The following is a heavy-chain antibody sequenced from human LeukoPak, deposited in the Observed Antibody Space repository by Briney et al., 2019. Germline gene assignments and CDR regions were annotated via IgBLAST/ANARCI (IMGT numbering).Heavy chain of an antibody. D-gene: IGHD3-22*01. CDR3: ARDSFFGDPDSSGYYYFFDY. V-gene: IGHV3-30-3*01. Sequence: PGGSLRLSCAASGFTFSSYAMHWVRQAPGKGLEWVAVISYDGSNKYYADSVKGRFTISRDNSKNTLYLQMNSLRAEDTAVYYCARDSFFGDPDSSGYYYFFDYWGQGTLVTVSS. J-gene: IGHJ4*02. CDR1: GFTFSSYA. CDR2: ISYDGSNK.